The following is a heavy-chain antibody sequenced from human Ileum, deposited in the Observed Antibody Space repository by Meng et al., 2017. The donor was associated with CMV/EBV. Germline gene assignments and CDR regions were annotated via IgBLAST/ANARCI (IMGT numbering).Heavy chain of an antibody. CDR2: LYYSGST. J-gene: IGHJ4*02. D-gene: IGHD3-22*01. V-gene: IGHV4-39*07. Sequence: QLQPQESGPGLVKPSENLSLTCTVSGGSISSTPYYWGWIRQPPGKGLEWIGSLYYSGSTYYNPSLKSRVTISLDTSKNQFSLKVTSVTAADTAVYYCARDTGTHLWLFWGQGTLVTVSS. CDR3: ARDTGTHLWLF. CDR1: GGSISSTPYY.